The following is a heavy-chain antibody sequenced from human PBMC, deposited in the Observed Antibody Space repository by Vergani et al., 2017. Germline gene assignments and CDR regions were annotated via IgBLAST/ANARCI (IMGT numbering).Heavy chain of an antibody. CDR1: GGSFTSYH. CDR2: IDHTGRP. D-gene: IGHD4-11*01. V-gene: IGHV4-34*01. Sequence: QVQLQQWGGGLLKPSETLSLTCVVNGGSFTSYHWTWIRQSPGEELEWVGDIDHTGRPDYNPSLKSRLTISVDKSRNHFSLTINSVTATDTAIYFCARVNTETDGHLYYYYYMDVWGQGTTVTVSS. J-gene: IGHJ6*03. CDR3: ARVNTETDGHLYYYYYMDV.